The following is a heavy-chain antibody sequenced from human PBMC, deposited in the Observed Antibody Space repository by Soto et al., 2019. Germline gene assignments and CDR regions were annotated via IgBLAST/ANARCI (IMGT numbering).Heavy chain of an antibody. D-gene: IGHD3-9*01. J-gene: IGHJ6*02. Sequence: GTSVKVTCKDSGYTLTSNGSRWVRQAPGQGLEWMGRIIAIIGKANYAQKFQGRVTITADKSTSTAYMELSSLRSEDTAVYYCAREYYDILTGYYNPYAMDVWGQGTTVTVSS. V-gene: IGHV1-69*04. CDR2: IIAIIGKA. CDR3: AREYYDILTGYYNPYAMDV. CDR1: GYTLTSNG.